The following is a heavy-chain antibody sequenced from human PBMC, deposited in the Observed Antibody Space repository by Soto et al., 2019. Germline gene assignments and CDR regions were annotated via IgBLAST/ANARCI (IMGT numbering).Heavy chain of an antibody. CDR3: ATFRRWRSNTGPLDY. CDR1: GYTFTSYG. D-gene: IGHD2-15*01. V-gene: IGHV1-18*01. Sequence: ASVKVSCKASGYTFTSYGISWVRQAPGQGLEWMGWISAYNGNTNYVQKLQGRVTMTTDTSTRTAYMELRSLRSDETAVYYCATFRRWRSNTGPLDYWGQGTLVTVSS. J-gene: IGHJ4*02. CDR2: ISAYNGNT.